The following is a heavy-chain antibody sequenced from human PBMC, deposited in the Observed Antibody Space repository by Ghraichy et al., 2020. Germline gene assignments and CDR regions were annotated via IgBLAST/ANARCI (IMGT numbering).Heavy chain of an antibody. J-gene: IGHJ4*02. CDR1: GFTFSNYA. CDR2: ISGSATGGGT. Sequence: GGSLRLSCAASGFTFSNYAMSWVRRAPGKGLEWVSSISGSATGGGTYYADSVQGRFTISRDNSKNTRDLQMNSLRAEDMAVYYCAKSYNYGSGSNYVFFDYWGQGTLVTVSS. V-gene: IGHV3-23*01. CDR3: AKSYNYGSGSNYVFFDY. D-gene: IGHD3-10*01.